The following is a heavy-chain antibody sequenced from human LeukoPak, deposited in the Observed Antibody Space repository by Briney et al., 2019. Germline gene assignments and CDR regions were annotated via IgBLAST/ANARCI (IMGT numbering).Heavy chain of an antibody. CDR1: GFTFSSYG. J-gene: IGHJ4*02. D-gene: IGHD5-12*01. Sequence: LTGGSLRLSCAASGFTFSSYGIHWVRQAPGKGLEWVAVISYDGSNKYYADSVKGRFTISRDNSKNTLYLQMNSLRAEDTAVYYCARERTSGYAGGYFDYWGQGTLVTVSS. V-gene: IGHV3-30*19. CDR2: ISYDGSNK. CDR3: ARERTSGYAGGYFDY.